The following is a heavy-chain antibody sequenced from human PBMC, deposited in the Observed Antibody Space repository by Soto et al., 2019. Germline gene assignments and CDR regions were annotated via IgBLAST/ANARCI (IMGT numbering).Heavy chain of an antibody. CDR1: GGSISSYY. CDR2: INYSGST. J-gene: IGHJ4*02. D-gene: IGHD6-13*01. CDR3: ARAAAGTSFDY. V-gene: IGHV4-59*12. Sequence: SETLSLTCTVSGGSISSYYWSWIRQPPGKGLEWIGEINYSGSTNYNPSLKSRVTISVDTSKNQFSLKLSSVTAADTAVYYCARAAAGTSFDYWGQGTLVTVSS.